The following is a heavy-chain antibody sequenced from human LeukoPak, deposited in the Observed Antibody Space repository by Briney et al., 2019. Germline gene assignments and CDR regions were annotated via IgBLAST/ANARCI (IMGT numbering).Heavy chain of an antibody. J-gene: IGHJ4*02. V-gene: IGHV3-15*05. CDR1: GFTFSNAW. CDR2: FRSKTDGGTI. Sequence: GRSLRLSCAASGFTFSNAWMSWVRQAPGKGLEWVGRFRSKTDGGTIDYAAPVKGRFTISRDDSRNTLYLQMNSLKTEDTAVYYCTTIIMGAPEDDYWGQGTLVTVSS. CDR3: TTIIMGAPEDDY. D-gene: IGHD1-26*01.